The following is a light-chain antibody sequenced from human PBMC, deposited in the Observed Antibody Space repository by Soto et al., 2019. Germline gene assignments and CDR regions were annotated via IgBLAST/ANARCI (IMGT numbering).Light chain of an antibody. Sequence: EIVMTQSPASLSVSPGERATLSCRASQNVNSNLAWYQQKPGQAPRFLIYGASTRATGLPARFSGSGSGTEFTLTISSLQSEDFAAYYCHQYNHWPFTFGQGTRLEIK. CDR2: GAS. J-gene: IGKJ5*01. V-gene: IGKV3D-15*01. CDR3: HQYNHWPFT. CDR1: QNVNSN.